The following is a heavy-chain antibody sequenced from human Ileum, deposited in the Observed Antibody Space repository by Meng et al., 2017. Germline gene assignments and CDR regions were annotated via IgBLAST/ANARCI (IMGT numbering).Heavy chain of an antibody. J-gene: IGHJ4*02. V-gene: IGHV3-7*01. Sequence: SLKLSCAASGFTLSSYWMSWVRQAPGKGLEWVANIKQDGSEKYYVASVKGRFTISRDNAKNSLYRQMNSLRAEDTAVYYCARLSHDYGNAHWGQGTLVTVSS. CDR2: IKQDGSEK. CDR1: GFTLSSYW. D-gene: IGHD4-11*01. CDR3: ARLSHDYGNAH.